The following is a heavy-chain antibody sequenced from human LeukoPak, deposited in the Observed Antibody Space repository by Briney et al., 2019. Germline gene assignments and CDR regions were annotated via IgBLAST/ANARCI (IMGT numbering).Heavy chain of an antibody. Sequence: ETLSLTCAVSGGSFSDYQWNWIRQSPGKGLEWVSVIYSGGSTYYADSVKGRFTISRDNSKNTLYLQMNSLRAEDTAVYYCAREAPMVRGVILGYFDYWGQGTLVTVSS. D-gene: IGHD3-10*01. CDR1: GGSFSDYQ. CDR3: AREAPMVRGVILGYFDY. J-gene: IGHJ4*02. V-gene: IGHV3-53*01. CDR2: IYSGGST.